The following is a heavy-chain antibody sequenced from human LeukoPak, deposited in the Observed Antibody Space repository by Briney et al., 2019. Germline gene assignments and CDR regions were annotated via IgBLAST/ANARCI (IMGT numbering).Heavy chain of an antibody. Sequence: GGSLRLSCAASGFTFSSYWMHWVRQAPGKGLAWVSRINSGGSSTNYADSVKGRFTISRDNAKNTLYLQMISLRAEDTAVYYCARDLATIFEYNYFDPWGQGTLVSVSS. J-gene: IGHJ5*02. D-gene: IGHD3-3*01. CDR3: ARDLATIFEYNYFDP. CDR1: GFTFSSYW. CDR2: INSGGSST. V-gene: IGHV3-74*01.